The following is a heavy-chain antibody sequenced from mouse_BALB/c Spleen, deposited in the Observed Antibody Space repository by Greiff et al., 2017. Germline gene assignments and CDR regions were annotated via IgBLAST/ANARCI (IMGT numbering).Heavy chain of an antibody. CDR2: ILPGSGST. CDR3: ASLYGNYKYFDV. Sequence: QVQLKQSGAELMKPGASVKISCKATGYTFSSYWIEWVKQRPGHGLEWIGEILPGSGSTNYNEKFKGKATFTADTSSNTAYMQLSSLTSEDSAVYYCASLYGNYKYFDVWGAGTTVTVSS. D-gene: IGHD2-1*01. V-gene: IGHV1-9*01. J-gene: IGHJ1*01. CDR1: GYTFSSYW.